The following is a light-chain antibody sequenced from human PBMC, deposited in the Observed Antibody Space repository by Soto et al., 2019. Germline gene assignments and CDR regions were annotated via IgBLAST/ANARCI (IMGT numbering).Light chain of an antibody. J-gene: IGLJ2*01. V-gene: IGLV2-14*01. CDR2: DVS. CDR3: CSYTSSTTRL. Sequence: QSVLTQPASVSGSPGQSITISCTGTSSDVGGYNYVSWYQQHPGKVPKLMIYDVSNRPSGVSNRFSGSKSGNTASLTISGLQPEDEADYYCCSYTSSTTRLFGGGTKVTVL. CDR1: SSDVGGYNY.